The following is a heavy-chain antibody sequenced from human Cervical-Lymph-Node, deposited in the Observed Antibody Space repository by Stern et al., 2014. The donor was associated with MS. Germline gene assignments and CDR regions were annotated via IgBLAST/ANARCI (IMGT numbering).Heavy chain of an antibody. V-gene: IGHV1-69*01. CDR1: GGTFSSHA. Sequence: VQLVESGAEVKKPGSSVKVSCKASGGTFSSHATSWVRQAPGQGLEWMGGIIPVFGTANYAQKFKGRVTITADESTSTVYMELSSLRFDDTAMYYCAGGGGGRISMTTAVLYGLHVWGQGTTVTVSS. CDR2: IIPVFGTA. D-gene: IGHD3-10*01. CDR3: AGGGGGRISMTTAVLYGLHV. J-gene: IGHJ6*02.